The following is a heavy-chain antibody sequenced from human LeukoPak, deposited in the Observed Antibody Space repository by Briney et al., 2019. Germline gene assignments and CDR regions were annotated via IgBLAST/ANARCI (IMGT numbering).Heavy chain of an antibody. V-gene: IGHV4-38-2*02. D-gene: IGHD3-22*01. CDR1: GYSFSSGYI. CDR3: ARHEYYDSRGSHYYSYYYMDV. Sequence: SETLSLTCTVSGYSFSSGYIWGLSRQSPGERLWWVGSIYRGRSTYYNSSPKSRVTISVDTSKNQFSLKLRSVTAADTAVYYCARHEYYDSRGSHYYSYYYMDVWGKGTTVTVSS. CDR2: IYRGRST. J-gene: IGHJ6*03.